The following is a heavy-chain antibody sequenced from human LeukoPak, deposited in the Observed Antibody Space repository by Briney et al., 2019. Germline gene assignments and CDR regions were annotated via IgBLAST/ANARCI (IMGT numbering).Heavy chain of an antibody. CDR1: GFTFSSYW. Sequence: GGSLRLSCAASGFTFSSYWMHWVRQAPGKGLVGVSRINSDRSSTSYADSVKGRFTISRDNAKNTLYLQMNSQRAEDTAVYYCARPSFDWLLRNWYFDLWGRGTLVTVSS. D-gene: IGHD3-9*01. V-gene: IGHV3-74*01. J-gene: IGHJ2*01. CDR2: INSDRSST. CDR3: ARPSFDWLLRNWYFDL.